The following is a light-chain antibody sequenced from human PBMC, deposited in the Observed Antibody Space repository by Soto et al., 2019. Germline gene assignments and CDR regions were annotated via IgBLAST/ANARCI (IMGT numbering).Light chain of an antibody. J-gene: IGKJ4*01. CDR2: DAS. Sequence: EIVLTQSPATLSLSPGERATLSCRASQSVSSYLAWYQQKPGQAPRRLIYDASNRATGIPARFSGSGSGTDFTLTISSLEPEDFAVYYCQQRSSWPLTFGGGTKVDIK. V-gene: IGKV3-11*01. CDR1: QSVSSY. CDR3: QQRSSWPLT.